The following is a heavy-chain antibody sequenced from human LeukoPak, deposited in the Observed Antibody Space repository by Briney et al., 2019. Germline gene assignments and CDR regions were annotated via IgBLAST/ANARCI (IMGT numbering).Heavy chain of an antibody. CDR3: ARTGGSGYYWLYYFDY. V-gene: IGHV4-39*07. CDR1: GGSISSSSYY. Sequence: NPSETLSLTCTVSGGSISSSSYYWGWIRQPPGKGLEWIGSIYYSGSTNYNPSLKSRVTMSVDTSKNQFSLKLSSVTAADTAVYYCARTGGSGYYWLYYFDYWGQGTLVTVSS. J-gene: IGHJ4*02. CDR2: IYYSGST. D-gene: IGHD3-22*01.